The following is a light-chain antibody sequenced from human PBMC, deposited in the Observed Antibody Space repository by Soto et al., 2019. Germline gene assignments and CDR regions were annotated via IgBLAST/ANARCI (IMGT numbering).Light chain of an antibody. CDR3: QQTYSTSSYT. J-gene: IGKJ2*01. CDR2: AAS. CDR1: QTISSW. V-gene: IGKV1-39*01. Sequence: DIQMTQSPSTLSASVGDRVTITCRASQTISSWLAWYQQKPGKAPNLLIYAASSLQEGVPLRFSGSGSGTDFTLTVSSLQPEDFATYYCQQTYSTSSYTFGQGTKVDI.